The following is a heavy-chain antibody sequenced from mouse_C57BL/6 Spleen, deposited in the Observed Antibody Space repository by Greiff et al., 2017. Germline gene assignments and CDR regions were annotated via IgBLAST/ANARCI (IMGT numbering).Heavy chain of an antibody. Sequence: VQLQQPGAELVKPGASVKLSCKASGYTFTSYWMHWVKQRPGQGLEWIGMIHPNSGSTNYNEKFKSKATLTVDKSSSTAYMQLSSLTSEDSAVYYCARYSYGSSPYYYAMDYWGQGTSVTVSS. CDR2: IHPNSGST. V-gene: IGHV1-64*01. J-gene: IGHJ4*01. D-gene: IGHD1-1*01. CDR3: ARYSYGSSPYYYAMDY. CDR1: GYTFTSYW.